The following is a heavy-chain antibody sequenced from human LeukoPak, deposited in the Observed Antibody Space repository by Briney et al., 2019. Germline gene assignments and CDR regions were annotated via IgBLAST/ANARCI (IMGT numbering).Heavy chain of an antibody. Sequence: SETLSLTCTVSGGSISSSSYYWSWIRQPAGKGLEWIGRIYTSGSTNYNPSLKSRVTISVDTSKNQFSLKLSSVTAADTAVYYCASLKDHYYDSSGYYPGLFAFDIWGQGTMVTVSS. CDR2: IYTSGST. CDR1: GGSISSSSYY. J-gene: IGHJ3*02. V-gene: IGHV4-61*02. D-gene: IGHD3-22*01. CDR3: ASLKDHYYDSSGYYPGLFAFDI.